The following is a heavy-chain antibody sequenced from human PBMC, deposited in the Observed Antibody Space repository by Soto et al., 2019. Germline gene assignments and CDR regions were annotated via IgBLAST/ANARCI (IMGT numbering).Heavy chain of an antibody. V-gene: IGHV3-33*08. D-gene: IGHD1-26*01. J-gene: IGHJ3*02. CDR3: ARDGPVSTTYSGYAFDI. CDR1: GFTFSSYG. Sequence: LRLSCAASGFTFSSYGMHWVRQAPGKGLEWVAVIWYDGSNKYYADSVKGRFTISRGNSKNTLYLQMNSLRAEDTAVYYCARDGPVSTTYSGYAFDIWGQGTMVTVSS. CDR2: IWYDGSNK.